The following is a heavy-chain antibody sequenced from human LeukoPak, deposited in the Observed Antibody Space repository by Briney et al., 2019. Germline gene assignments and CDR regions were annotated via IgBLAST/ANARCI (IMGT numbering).Heavy chain of an antibody. CDR3: AKDHVTWGNRYFDH. CDR2: IGHDGTKI. Sequence: GGSLRLSCAASGFTFSTYGMHWVRQAPGKGLEWVAFIGHDGTKIYYADSVQGRFTISRDNSKSTLYLQMNSLSGEDTALYYCAKDHVTWGNRYFDHWGQGTLGTVSS. D-gene: IGHD3-16*01. CDR1: GFTFSTYG. J-gene: IGHJ4*02. V-gene: IGHV3-30*02.